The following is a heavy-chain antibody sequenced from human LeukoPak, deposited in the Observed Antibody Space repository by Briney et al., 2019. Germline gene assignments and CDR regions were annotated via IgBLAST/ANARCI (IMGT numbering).Heavy chain of an antibody. D-gene: IGHD3-10*01. Sequence: SQTLSLTCAVSGGSISSGGYSWSWIRQPPGKGLEWIGYIYHSGSTYYNPSLKSRVTISVDRSKNQFSLKLSSVTAADTAVYYCARRLVRVGWAFDIWGQGTMVTVSS. CDR1: GGSISSGGYS. V-gene: IGHV4-30-2*01. CDR2: IYHSGST. J-gene: IGHJ3*02. CDR3: ARRLVRVGWAFDI.